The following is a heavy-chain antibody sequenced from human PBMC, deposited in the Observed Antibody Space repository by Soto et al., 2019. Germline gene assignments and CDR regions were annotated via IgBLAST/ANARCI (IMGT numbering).Heavy chain of an antibody. CDR3: ARGTSWQLPFDY. CDR1: SDSISSYY. CDR2: ISYSGSS. V-gene: IGHV4-59*01. D-gene: IGHD6-13*01. J-gene: IGHJ4*02. Sequence: SETLSLTCTVSSDSISSYYWSWIRQPPGKRLGGIGYISYSGSSDYNPSLKSRVTISGDTSKNQFSLKVSSVTAADTAVYYCARGTSWQLPFDYWGQGTLVTVCS.